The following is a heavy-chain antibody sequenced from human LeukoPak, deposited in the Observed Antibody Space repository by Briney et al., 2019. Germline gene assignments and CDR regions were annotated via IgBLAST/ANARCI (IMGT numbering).Heavy chain of an antibody. J-gene: IGHJ4*02. V-gene: IGHV3-21*01. D-gene: IGHD3-22*01. Sequence: GGSLRLSCAASGFTFSSYSMNWVRQAPGKGLEWVSSISSSSSYIYYADSVKGRFTISRDNAKNSLYLQMNSLRAGDTAVYYCARGDYYDSSGHSFDYWGQGTLVTVSS. CDR3: ARGDYYDSSGHSFDY. CDR1: GFTFSSYS. CDR2: ISSSSSYI.